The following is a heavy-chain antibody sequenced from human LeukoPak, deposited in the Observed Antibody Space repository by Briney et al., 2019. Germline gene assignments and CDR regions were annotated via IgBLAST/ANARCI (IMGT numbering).Heavy chain of an antibody. V-gene: IGHV3-48*03. CDR1: GFTFSSYE. Sequence: SGGSLRLSCAASGFTFSSYEMNWVREAPGKGLEWVSYISSSGSTIYYADSVKGRFTISRDNAKNSLYLQMNSLRAEDTAVYYCAIGFDYDDSSQPSDSWGQRTLFTVSS. CDR2: ISSSGSTI. CDR3: AIGFDYDDSSQPSDS. D-gene: IGHD3-22*01. J-gene: IGHJ4*02.